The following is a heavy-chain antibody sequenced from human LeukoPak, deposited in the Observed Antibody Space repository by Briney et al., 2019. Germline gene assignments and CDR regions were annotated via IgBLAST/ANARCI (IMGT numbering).Heavy chain of an antibody. CDR1: AASISSYY. Sequence: SETLSLTCTVSAASISSYYWSWIRQPPGKGLEWMGNIYYTGNNNYSPALKSRISTSVDTSKNQFSLRLSSVTAADTAVYYCARVGHLAAAGTYDYWGQGTLVTVSS. CDR3: ARVGHLAAAGTYDY. D-gene: IGHD6-13*01. J-gene: IGHJ4*02. CDR2: IYYTGNN. V-gene: IGHV4-59*08.